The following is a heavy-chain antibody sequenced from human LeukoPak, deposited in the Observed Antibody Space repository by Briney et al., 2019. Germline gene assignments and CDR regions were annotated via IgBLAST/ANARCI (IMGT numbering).Heavy chain of an antibody. Sequence: GGSLRLSCAASGFTFSSYSMNWVRQAPGKGLEWVSSISSSSSYIYYADSVKGRFTISRDNAKNSLYLRMNSLRAEDTAVYYCARDNLAATGFDYWGQGTLVTVSS. V-gene: IGHV3-21*01. CDR2: ISSSSSYI. J-gene: IGHJ4*02. CDR3: ARDNLAATGFDY. D-gene: IGHD6-13*01. CDR1: GFTFSSYS.